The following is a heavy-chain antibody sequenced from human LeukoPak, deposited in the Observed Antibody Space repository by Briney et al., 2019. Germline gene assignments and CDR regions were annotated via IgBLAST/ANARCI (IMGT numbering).Heavy chain of an antibody. V-gene: IGHV3-7*05. J-gene: IGHJ4*02. CDR1: GFTFSSYW. D-gene: IGHD6-13*01. Sequence: PGGPLRLSCAASGFTFSSYWMSWVRQAPGKGLEWVANIKQDGSEKYYVDSVKGRFTISRDNAKNSLYLQMNSLRAEDTAVYYCARLGTGIAAAGTGYFDYWGQGTLVTVSS. CDR2: IKQDGSEK. CDR3: ARLGTGIAAAGTGYFDY.